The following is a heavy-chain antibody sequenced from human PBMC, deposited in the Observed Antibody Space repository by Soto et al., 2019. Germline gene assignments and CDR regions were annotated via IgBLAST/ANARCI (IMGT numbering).Heavy chain of an antibody. J-gene: IGHJ4*02. V-gene: IGHV3-23*01. Sequence: EVQLLESGGKLVQPGGSLTLSCAASGFTFSTYAMAWVRQAPGKGLEWVSGVSASGLNTDYADPVKGRFYISRDNSKNTVSLHMNSLRAEDTALYYCAKARTRRTSGYFVDYWGQGTRVNVS. CDR3: AKARTRRTSGYFVDY. CDR2: VSASGLNT. CDR1: GFTFSTYA. D-gene: IGHD5-18*01.